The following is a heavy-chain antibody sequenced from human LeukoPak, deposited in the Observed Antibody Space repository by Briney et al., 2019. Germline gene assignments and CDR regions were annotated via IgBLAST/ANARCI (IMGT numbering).Heavy chain of an antibody. J-gene: IGHJ3*02. V-gene: IGHV4-59*01. D-gene: IGHD6-6*01. CDR3: ARQRGSSSSPRRAFDI. Sequence: SETLSLTCTVSGGSISSYCWSWIRQPPGTGLEYLGYFYYSGSTNYHPSLESRVAISVDASNNEFSVQLSSVTAADTAVYYFARQRGSSSSPRRAFDIWGQGTMVTVSS. CDR1: GGSISSYC. CDR2: FYYSGST.